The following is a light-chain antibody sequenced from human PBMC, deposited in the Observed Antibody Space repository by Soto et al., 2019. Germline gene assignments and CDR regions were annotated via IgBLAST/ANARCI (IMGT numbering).Light chain of an antibody. Sequence: QSALTQPASVSGSLGQSITISCTGTSSDVGVYNYVSWYQQHPGKAPKLMIYDVSNRPSGVSNRFSGSKSGNTASLTISGLQAEDEADCYCSSYTISSFYVFGTGTKVTVL. CDR1: SSDVGVYNY. V-gene: IGLV2-14*01. J-gene: IGLJ1*01. CDR3: SSYTISSFYV. CDR2: DVS.